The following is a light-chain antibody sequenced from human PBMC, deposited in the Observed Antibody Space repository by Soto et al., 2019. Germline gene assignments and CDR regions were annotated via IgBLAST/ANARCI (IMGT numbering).Light chain of an antibody. V-gene: IGKV1-6*01. Sequence: AIQMTQSPSSLSSSVGDRVTITCRASQDIRNDLGWYQHKPGKAPNLLIYNASSLQSGVPSRFNGRGSGTDFTLTISSLQPQDSATSYCLQDRSYPRTFGPGTKVDVK. CDR2: NAS. CDR1: QDIRND. CDR3: LQDRSYPRT. J-gene: IGKJ3*01.